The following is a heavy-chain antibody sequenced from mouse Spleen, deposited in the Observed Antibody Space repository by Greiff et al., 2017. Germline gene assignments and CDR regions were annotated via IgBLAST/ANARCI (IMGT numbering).Heavy chain of an antibody. Sequence: EVKLQESGAELVRPGASVKLSCTASGFNIKDDYMHWVKQRPEQGLEWIGWIDPENGDTEYASKFQGKATITADTSSNTAYLQLSSLTSEDTAVYYCTTDYGSSYPYWYFDVWGAGTTVTVSS. CDR3: TTDYGSSYPYWYFDV. CDR1: GFNIKDDY. D-gene: IGHD1-1*01. J-gene: IGHJ1*01. V-gene: IGHV14-4*01. CDR2: IDPENGDT.